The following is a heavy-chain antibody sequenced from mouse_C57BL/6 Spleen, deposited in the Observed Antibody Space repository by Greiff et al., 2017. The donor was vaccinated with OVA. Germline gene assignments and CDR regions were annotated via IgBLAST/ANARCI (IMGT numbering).Heavy chain of an antibody. J-gene: IGHJ4*01. Sequence: EVQLQQSGPVLVKPGASVKMSCKASGYTFTDYYMNWVKQSHGKSLEWIGVINPYNGGTSYNQTFKGKATLTVDKSSRTAYIALNSLTSEDSAVYYCARRGSSSYYAMDYWGQGTSVTVSS. V-gene: IGHV1-19*01. CDR3: ARRGSSSYYAMDY. D-gene: IGHD1-1*01. CDR2: INPYNGGT. CDR1: GYTFTDYY.